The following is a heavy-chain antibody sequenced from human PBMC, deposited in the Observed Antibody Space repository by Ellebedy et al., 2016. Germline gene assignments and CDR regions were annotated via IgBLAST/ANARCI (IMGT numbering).Heavy chain of an antibody. CDR3: ARWVQYASSYYFDC. V-gene: IGHV3-23*01. CDR2: ISGGGGST. D-gene: IGHD5-24*01. CDR1: GFTFSSYA. J-gene: IGHJ4*02. Sequence: GESLKISCAASGFTFSSYAMSWVRQAPGKGLEWVSVISGGGGSTYYADSVKGRFTISRDNAKNSLYLQMNSLRAEDTAVYYCARWVQYASSYYFDCWGRGTLVTVSS.